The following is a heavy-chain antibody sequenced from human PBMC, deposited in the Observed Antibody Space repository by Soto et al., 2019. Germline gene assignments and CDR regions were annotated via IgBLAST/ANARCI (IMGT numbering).Heavy chain of an antibody. D-gene: IGHD1-26*01. CDR2: VYHSGNI. V-gene: IGHV4-4*02. J-gene: IGHJ4*02. Sequence: SETLSLTCAVSGGSISSSNWWSWVRQPPGKGLEWIGEVYHSGNINYNPSLKSRVSISVDKSKNQFSLKLSSVTAADTAVYYCARDIISGSYGWGQGTLVTVSS. CDR1: GGSISSSNW. CDR3: ARDIISGSYG.